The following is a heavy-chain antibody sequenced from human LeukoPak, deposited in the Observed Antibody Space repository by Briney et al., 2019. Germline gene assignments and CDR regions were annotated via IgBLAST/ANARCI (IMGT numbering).Heavy chain of an antibody. J-gene: IGHJ5*02. Sequence: ASVKVSCKASGYTFTSYDINWVRQATGQGLEWMGLMNPNSGNTGYAQKFQSRVTMTTDTSISTAYMELSGLRSEDTAVYYCARGLRGYWFDPWGQGTLVTVSS. CDR1: GYTFTSYD. CDR2: MNPNSGNT. CDR3: ARGLRGYWFDP. V-gene: IGHV1-8*01. D-gene: IGHD3-16*01.